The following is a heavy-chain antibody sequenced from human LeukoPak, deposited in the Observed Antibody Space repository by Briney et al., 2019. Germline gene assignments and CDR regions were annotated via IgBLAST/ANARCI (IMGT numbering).Heavy chain of an antibody. CDR1: GFTFSNAW. Sequence: IPGGSLRLSCAASGFTFSNAWMSWVRQAPGKGLEWVGRIKSKTDGGTTDYAAPVKGRFTISRDDSKNTLYLQMNSLKTEDTAVYYCATDPPGMSGGYYDSSGSPLDYWGQGTLVTVSS. V-gene: IGHV3-15*05. CDR3: ATDPPGMSGGYYDSSGSPLDY. J-gene: IGHJ4*02. D-gene: IGHD3-22*01. CDR2: IKSKTDGGTT.